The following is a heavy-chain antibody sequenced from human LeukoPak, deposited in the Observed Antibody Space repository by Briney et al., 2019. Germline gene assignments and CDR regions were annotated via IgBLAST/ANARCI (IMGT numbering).Heavy chain of an antibody. Sequence: GGSLRLSCTASGFTFSSYAMSWVRQGPGQGLGWVSAISGSGGSTYYANSVQSRFTISRDNSKNTLYLQMKRLRAEDTVLYYCAKSSEYSYGLYYYYYYGMDVWGQGTTVTVSS. CDR3: AKSSEYSYGLYYYYYYGMDV. CDR1: GFTFSSYA. D-gene: IGHD5-18*01. J-gene: IGHJ6*02. V-gene: IGHV3-23*01. CDR2: ISGSGGST.